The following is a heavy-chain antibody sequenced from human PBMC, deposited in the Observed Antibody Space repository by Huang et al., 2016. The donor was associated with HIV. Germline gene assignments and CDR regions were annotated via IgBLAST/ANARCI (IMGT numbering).Heavy chain of an antibody. Sequence: QVHLQQWGAGLLKPSETLTLTCAVSGASFTGNYWTWIRQPPGKGLEWIGEINDSGATSYNPALESRVTSSIDRSKKEFSLRLSSMTAADTAVYYCARQWVLLDYLMGMDVWGQGTTVIVSS. CDR3: ARQWVLLDYLMGMDV. CDR2: INDSGAT. V-gene: IGHV4-34*01. CDR1: GASFTGNY. J-gene: IGHJ6*02. D-gene: IGHD3-3*01.